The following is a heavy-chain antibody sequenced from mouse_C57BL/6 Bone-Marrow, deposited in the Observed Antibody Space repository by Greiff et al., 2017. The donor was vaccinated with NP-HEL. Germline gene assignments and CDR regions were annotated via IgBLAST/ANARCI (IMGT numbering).Heavy chain of an antibody. J-gene: IGHJ2*01. V-gene: IGHV1-15*01. D-gene: IGHD1-1*01. CDR1: GYTFTDYE. CDR3: TNYYGSSSDY. CDR2: IDPETGGT. Sequence: VKLQESGAELVRPGASVTLSCKASGYTFTDYEMHWVKQTPVHGLEWIGAIDPETGGTAYNQKFKGKAILTADKSSSTAYMELRSLTSEDSAVYYCTNYYGSSSDYWGQGTTLTVSS.